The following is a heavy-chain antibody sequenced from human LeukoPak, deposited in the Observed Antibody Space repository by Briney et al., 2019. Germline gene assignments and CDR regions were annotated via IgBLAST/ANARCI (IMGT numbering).Heavy chain of an antibody. V-gene: IGHV3-7*01. CDR2: IKQDGSEK. Sequence: GGSLRLSCTVSGFTVSSNSMSWVRQAPGKGLEWVANIKQDGSEKYYVDSVKGRFTISRDNAKNSLYLQMNSLRAEDTAVYYCARDSSGYYYGPFFDYWGQGTLVTVSS. CDR3: ARDSSGYYYGPFFDY. J-gene: IGHJ4*02. D-gene: IGHD3-22*01. CDR1: GFTVSSNS.